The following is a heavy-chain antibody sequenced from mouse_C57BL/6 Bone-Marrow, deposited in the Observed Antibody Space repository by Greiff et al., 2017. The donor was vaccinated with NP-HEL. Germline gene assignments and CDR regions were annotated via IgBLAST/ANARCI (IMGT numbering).Heavy chain of an antibody. CDR2: ISNGGGST. CDR1: GFTFSDYY. D-gene: IGHD2-1*01. V-gene: IGHV5-12*01. CDR3: ARPCNYGYYAMDY. J-gene: IGHJ4*01. Sequence: EVKLMESGGGLVQPGGSLKLSCAASGFTFSDYYMYWVRQTPEKRLEWVAYISNGGGSTYYPDTVKGRFTISRDNAKNTLYLQMSRLKSEDTAMYYCARPCNYGYYAMDYWGQGTAVTVSS.